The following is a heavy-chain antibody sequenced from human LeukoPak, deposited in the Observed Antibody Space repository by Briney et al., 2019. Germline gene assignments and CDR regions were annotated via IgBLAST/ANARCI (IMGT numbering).Heavy chain of an antibody. CDR2: ISSSSSYI. Sequence: PGGSLRLSCAASGFTFSSYSMNWVRQAPGKGLEWVSSISSSSSYIYYAGSVKGRFTISRDNAKNSLYLQMNSLRAEDTAVYYCATRSVLRYHDYWGQGTLVTGSS. V-gene: IGHV3-21*01. D-gene: IGHD3-9*01. CDR1: GFTFSSYS. J-gene: IGHJ4*02. CDR3: ATRSVLRYHDY.